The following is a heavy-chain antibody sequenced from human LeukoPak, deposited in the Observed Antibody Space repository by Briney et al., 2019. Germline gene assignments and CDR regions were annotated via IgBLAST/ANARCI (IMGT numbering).Heavy chain of an antibody. CDR1: GFTFSSYS. J-gene: IGHJ4*02. CDR2: ISSSSSTI. D-gene: IGHD1-26*01. CDR3: CGSPGGNDY. Sequence: GGSLRLSCAASGFTFSSYSMNWVRQAPGKGLEWVSYISSSSSTIYYADSVKGRFTISRDNAKNSLYLQMNSLRAEDTAVYYCCGSPGGNDYWGQGTLVTVSS. V-gene: IGHV3-48*01.